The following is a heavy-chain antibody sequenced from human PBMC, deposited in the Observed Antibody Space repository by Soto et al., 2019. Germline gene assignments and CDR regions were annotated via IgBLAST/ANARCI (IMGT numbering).Heavy chain of an antibody. CDR1: GFTVSSKY. Sequence: EVQLVESGGGLVQPGGSLRLSCAASGFTVSSKYMTWVRQAPGKGLEWVSLIQSGGTTYYADSVKGRFTISRDTSENTLNLQMDSLRGEDTALYYCAREDALRDGGRCYGIPLAVWGKGTTVKVSS. D-gene: IGHD2-15*01. CDR2: IQSGGTT. CDR3: AREDALRDGGRCYGIPLAV. V-gene: IGHV3-66*01. J-gene: IGHJ6*04.